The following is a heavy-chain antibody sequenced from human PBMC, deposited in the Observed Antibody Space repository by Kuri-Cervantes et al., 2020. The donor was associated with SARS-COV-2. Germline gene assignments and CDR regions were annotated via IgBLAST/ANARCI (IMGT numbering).Heavy chain of an antibody. CDR3: ARDGSFSPLYHYYYYMDV. V-gene: IGHV4-61*02. J-gene: IGHJ6*03. Sequence: SETLSLTCTVSGGSISSGSYYWSWIRQPAGKGLEWIGRIYTSGSTNYNPSLKSRVTISVDTSKNQFSQKLSSVTAADTAVYYCARDGSFSPLYHYYYYMDVWGKGTTVTVSS. D-gene: IGHD2/OR15-2a*01. CDR2: IYTSGST. CDR1: GGSISSGSYY.